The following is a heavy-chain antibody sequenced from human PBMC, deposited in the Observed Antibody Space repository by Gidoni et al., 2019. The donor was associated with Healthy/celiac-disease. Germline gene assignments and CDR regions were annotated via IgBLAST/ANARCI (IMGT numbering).Heavy chain of an antibody. CDR3: ARDKGAGTNGFGYYYYGMDV. CDR1: SSYA. Sequence: SSYAMHWVRQAPGKGLEWVAVISYDGSNKYYADSVKGRFTISRDNSKNTLYLQMNSLRAEDTAVYYCARDKGAGTNGFGYYYYGMDVWGQGTTVTVSS. CDR2: ISYDGSNK. D-gene: IGHD3-16*01. V-gene: IGHV3-30-3*01. J-gene: IGHJ6*02.